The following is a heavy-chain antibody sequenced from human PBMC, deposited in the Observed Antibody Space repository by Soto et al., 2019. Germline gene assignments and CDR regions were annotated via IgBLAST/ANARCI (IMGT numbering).Heavy chain of an antibody. CDR2: INAGNGNT. CDR1: GYTFTSYA. CDR3: ASNEKYNWNYGAFDI. Sequence: ASVKVPCKASGYTFTSYAMHWVRQAPGQRLEWMGWINAGNGNTKYSQKFQGRVTITRDTSASTAYMELSSLRSEDTAVYYCASNEKYNWNYGAFDICGQGTMVTVSS. J-gene: IGHJ3*02. V-gene: IGHV1-3*01. D-gene: IGHD1-7*01.